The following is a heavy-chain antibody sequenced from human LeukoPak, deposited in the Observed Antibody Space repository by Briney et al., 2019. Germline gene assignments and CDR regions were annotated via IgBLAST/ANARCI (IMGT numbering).Heavy chain of an antibody. J-gene: IGHJ5*02. V-gene: IGHV4-34*01. CDR3: ARDRARGTSYTEGGWFDP. CDR2: INHSGST. D-gene: IGHD2-2*01. CDR1: GGSFSGYY. Sequence: SETLSLTCAVYGGSFSGYYWSWIRQPPGKGLEWIGEINHSGSTNYNPFLKSRVTISVDTSKNQFPLKLSSVTAADTAVYYCARDRARGTSYTEGGWFDPWGQGTLVTVSS.